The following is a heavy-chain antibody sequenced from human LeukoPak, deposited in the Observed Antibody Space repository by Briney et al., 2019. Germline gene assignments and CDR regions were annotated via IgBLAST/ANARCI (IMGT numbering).Heavy chain of an antibody. V-gene: IGHV3-11*06. Sequence: GGSLRLSCAASGFTFSDYYMSWIRLAPGKGLEWVSYISSSSSYTNYADSVKGRFTISRDNAKNSLYLQMNSLRAEDTAVYYCARARIVYGMDVWGQGTTVTVSS. CDR1: GFTFSDYY. D-gene: IGHD2-15*01. CDR3: ARARIVYGMDV. J-gene: IGHJ6*02. CDR2: ISSSSSYT.